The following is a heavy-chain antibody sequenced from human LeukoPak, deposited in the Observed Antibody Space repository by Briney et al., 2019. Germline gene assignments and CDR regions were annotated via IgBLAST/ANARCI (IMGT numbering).Heavy chain of an antibody. CDR2: IYYSGST. D-gene: IGHD3-10*01. Sequence: SETLSLTCTVSGGSISSYYWGWIRQPPGKGLEWIGSIYYSGSTYYNPSLKSRVTISVDTSKNQFSLKLSSVTAADTAVYYCARHGGWFGEVVNFDYWGQGTLVTVSS. J-gene: IGHJ4*02. V-gene: IGHV4-39*01. CDR1: GGSISSYY. CDR3: ARHGGWFGEVVNFDY.